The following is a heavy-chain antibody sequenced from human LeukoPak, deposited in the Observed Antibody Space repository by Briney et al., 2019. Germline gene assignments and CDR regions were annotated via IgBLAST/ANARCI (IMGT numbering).Heavy chain of an antibody. CDR3: ARWDDYDSSGYLDY. CDR1: GGSISSYY. Sequence: SETLSLTCTVSGGSISSYYWSWIRQPPGKGLEWIGYIYYSGSTNYNPSLKSRVTISVDTSKNQFSLKLSSVTAADTAVYYCARWDDYDSSGYLDYWGQGTLVTVSS. D-gene: IGHD3-22*01. V-gene: IGHV4-59*01. CDR2: IYYSGST. J-gene: IGHJ4*02.